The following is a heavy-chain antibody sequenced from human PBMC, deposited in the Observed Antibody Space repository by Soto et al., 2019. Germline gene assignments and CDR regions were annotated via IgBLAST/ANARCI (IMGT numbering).Heavy chain of an antibody. CDR1: GFTFSSYA. D-gene: IGHD6-13*01. V-gene: IGHV3-30-3*01. CDR2: ISYDGSNK. J-gene: IGHJ4*02. CDR3: ARAAQQLAPFDY. Sequence: VQLVESGGGLVQPGGSLRLSCAASGFTFSSYAMHWVRQAPGKGLEWVAVISYDGSNKYYADSVKGRFTISRDNSKNTLYLQMNSLRAEDTAVYYCARAAQQLAPFDYWGQGTLVTVSS.